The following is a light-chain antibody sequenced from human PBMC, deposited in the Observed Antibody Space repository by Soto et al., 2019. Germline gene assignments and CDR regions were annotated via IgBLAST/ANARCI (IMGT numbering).Light chain of an antibody. CDR1: QSSTDW. V-gene: IGKV1-5*03. Sequence: DIQMTQSPSTLSASVGDRVTITCRASQSSTDWLACYQQKPGKAHKFLIYKASNLEGWVPSRFSGSGSGTEFTRTVSSVPPDDFAPYYCQYWDEYSWKFGQGTKVEIK. CDR3: QYWDEYSWK. J-gene: IGKJ1*01. CDR2: KAS.